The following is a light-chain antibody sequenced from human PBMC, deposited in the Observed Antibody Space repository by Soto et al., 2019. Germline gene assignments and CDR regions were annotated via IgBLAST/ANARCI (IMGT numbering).Light chain of an antibody. J-gene: IGKJ5*01. CDR3: QQYDTSRRLT. CDR1: QSVSSNY. V-gene: IGKV3-20*01. Sequence: EIVLTQSPGTLSLSPGERVTLSCRASQSVSSNYLAWYQQKRGQAPRLLIFGASNRATGTPDRFSGSGSGTDFTLTIIRLEPDDFAVYYCQQYDTSRRLTFGQGTRLEIK. CDR2: GAS.